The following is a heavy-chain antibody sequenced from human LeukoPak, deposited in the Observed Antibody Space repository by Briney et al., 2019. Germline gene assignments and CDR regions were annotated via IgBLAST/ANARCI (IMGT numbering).Heavy chain of an antibody. Sequence: ASVKVFCKAFGYTFTSNYMHWARQAPGQGPEWMGVISPSGGSTTYAQKFQGRVTLTRDMSTSTDYLELSSLRSEDTAVYYCARDNSVRDEAWWFNPWGQGTLVTVSS. CDR2: ISPSGGST. D-gene: IGHD5-24*01. CDR3: ARDNSVRDEAWWFNP. J-gene: IGHJ5*02. V-gene: IGHV1-46*01. CDR1: GYTFTSNY.